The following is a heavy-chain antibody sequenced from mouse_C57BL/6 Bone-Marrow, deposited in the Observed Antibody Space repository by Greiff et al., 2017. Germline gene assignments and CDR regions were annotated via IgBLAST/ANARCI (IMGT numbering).Heavy chain of an antibody. J-gene: IGHJ3*01. V-gene: IGHV14-4*01. CDR2: IDPENGDT. CDR3: TTEDYDGAWFAY. D-gene: IGHD2-4*01. CDR1: GFNIKDDY. Sequence: VQLQQSGAELVRPGASVKLSCTASGFNIKDDYMHWVKQRPEQGLEWIGWIDPENGDTEYASKFQGKATITADTSSNTAYLQLSSLTSEDTAVYYCTTEDYDGAWFAYWGQGTLVTVSA.